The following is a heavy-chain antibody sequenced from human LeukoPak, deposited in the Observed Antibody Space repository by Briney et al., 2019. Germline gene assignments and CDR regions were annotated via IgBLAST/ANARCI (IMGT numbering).Heavy chain of an antibody. V-gene: IGHV1-46*01. CDR3: ARAGYSSDNPVFDY. D-gene: IGHD6-25*01. CDR1: GYTFTSYY. CDR2: INPSGGST. J-gene: IGHJ4*02. Sequence: GASVKVSCKASGYTFTSYYMHWVRQAPGQGLEWMGIINPSGGSTNYAQKLQGRVTMTTDTSTSTAYMELRSLRSDDTAVYYCARAGYSSDNPVFDYWGQGTLVTVSS.